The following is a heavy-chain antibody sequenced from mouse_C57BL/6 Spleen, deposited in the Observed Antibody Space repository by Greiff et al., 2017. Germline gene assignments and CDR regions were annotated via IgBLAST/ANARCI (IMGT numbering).Heavy chain of an antibody. Sequence: QVQLKEPGAELVRPGASVTLSCKASGYTFTDYEMHWVKQTPVHGLEWIGVIDPDTGGTAYNQKFKGKAILTADKSASTAYMELRSLTSEDSAVYYCTKFDYNGSSYTFAYWGQGTLVTVSA. CDR3: TKFDYNGSSYTFAY. D-gene: IGHD1-1*01. V-gene: IGHV1-15*01. J-gene: IGHJ3*01. CDR1: GYTFTDYE. CDR2: IDPDTGGT.